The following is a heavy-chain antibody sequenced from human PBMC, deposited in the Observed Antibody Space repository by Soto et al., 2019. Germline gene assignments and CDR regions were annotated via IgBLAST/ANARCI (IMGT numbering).Heavy chain of an antibody. D-gene: IGHD4-17*01. J-gene: IGHJ4*02. CDR1: GGSISSGGYS. CDR3: SREGDYGDYELGY. Sequence: QLQLQESGSGLVKPSQTLSLTCAVSGGSISSGGYSWSWIRQPPGKGLEWIGYIYHSGSTYYNPSLKSRVTLSVDRSKNQFSLKLSSVTAADTAVYYCSREGDYGDYELGYWGQGTLVTVSS. V-gene: IGHV4-30-2*01. CDR2: IYHSGST.